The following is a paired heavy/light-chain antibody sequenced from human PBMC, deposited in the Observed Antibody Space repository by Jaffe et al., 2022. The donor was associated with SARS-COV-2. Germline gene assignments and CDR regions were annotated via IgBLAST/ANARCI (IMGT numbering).Light chain of an antibody. Sequence: QSALTQPASVSGSPGQSITISCTGTSSDVGGYNYVSWYQQHPGKAPKLMIYEVSNRPSGVSNRFSGSKSGNTASLTISGLQAEDEADYYCSSYTSSSWVFGGGTKLTVL. CDR3: SSYTSSSWV. V-gene: IGLV2-14*01. CDR2: EVS. J-gene: IGLJ3*02. CDR1: SSDVGGYNY.
Heavy chain of an antibody. CDR2: ISSSGSTI. Sequence: QVQLVESGGGLVKPGGSLRLSCAASGFTFSDYYMSWIRQAPGKGLEWVSYISSSGSTIYYADSVKGRFTISRDNAKNSLYLQMNSLRAEDTAVYYCARGADILTGYPPYYYYGMDVWGQGTTVTVSS. CDR1: GFTFSDYY. D-gene: IGHD3-9*01. V-gene: IGHV3-11*01. CDR3: ARGADILTGYPPYYYYGMDV. J-gene: IGHJ6*02.